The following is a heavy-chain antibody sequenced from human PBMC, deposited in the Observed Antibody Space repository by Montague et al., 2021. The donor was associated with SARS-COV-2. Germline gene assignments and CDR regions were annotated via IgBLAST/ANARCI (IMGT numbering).Heavy chain of an antibody. CDR1: GGSINTSNW. Sequence: SETLSLTCTVSGGSINTSNWYTCVRQPAGEGLVWFGQIFHSGSTNYNPSLERRVTISVDKSKNQFSLRLSSVTAADTAVYYCARDRLVGDSSSWYYFDYWGQGTLVAVSS. V-gene: IGHV4-4*02. J-gene: IGHJ4*02. CDR2: IFHSGST. CDR3: ARDRLVGDSSSWYYFDY. D-gene: IGHD6-13*01.